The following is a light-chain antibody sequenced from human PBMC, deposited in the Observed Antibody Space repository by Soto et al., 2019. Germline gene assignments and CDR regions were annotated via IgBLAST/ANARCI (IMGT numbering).Light chain of an antibody. CDR1: TTDITNYNS. CDR3: SAYASSSTVI. V-gene: IGLV2-14*01. Sequence: QSVLTQPASVSGSPGQSITISCTGTTTDITNYNSVCWYQQHPGKAPKLMIFDVSNRPSGVSLRFSGSKSGNTASLTISGLQAEDEADYYCSAYASSSTVIFGGGTKVTVL. CDR2: DVS. J-gene: IGLJ2*01.